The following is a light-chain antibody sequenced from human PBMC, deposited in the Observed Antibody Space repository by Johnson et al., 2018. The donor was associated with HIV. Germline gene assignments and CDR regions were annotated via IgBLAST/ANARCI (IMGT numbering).Light chain of an antibody. CDR3: GTWDSSLSFYV. Sequence: QLVLTQPPSVSAAPGQKVTISCSGSSSDMGNYAVSWYQQLPGTAPKLLIYENNKRPSGIPDRFSGSKSGTSATLGITGLQTGDEADYYCGTWDSSLSFYVFGTGTKVTVL. CDR1: SSDMGNYA. CDR2: ENN. V-gene: IGLV1-51*02. J-gene: IGLJ1*01.